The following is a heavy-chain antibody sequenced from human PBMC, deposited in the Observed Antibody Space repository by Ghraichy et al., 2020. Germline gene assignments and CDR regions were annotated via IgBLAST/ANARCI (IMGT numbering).Heavy chain of an antibody. CDR3: ARDPGYCSSTSCYPDAFDI. CDR1: GFTFSSYA. D-gene: IGHD2-2*01. CDR2: ISYDGSNK. Sequence: GSRRLSCAASGFTFSSYAMHWVRQAPGKGLEWVTVISYDGSNKYYADSVKGRFTISRDNSKNTLYLQMNSLRAEDTAVYYCARDPGYCSSTSCYPDAFDIWGQGTMVTVSS. J-gene: IGHJ3*02. V-gene: IGHV3-30*04.